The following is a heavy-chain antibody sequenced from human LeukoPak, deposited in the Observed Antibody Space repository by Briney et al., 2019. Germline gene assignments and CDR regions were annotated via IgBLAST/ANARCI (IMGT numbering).Heavy chain of an antibody. J-gene: IGHJ4*02. CDR3: ARADSGSYYVFDY. D-gene: IGHD1-26*01. CDR2: IKEDGTEK. Sequence: GRSLRLSCAASGFTFSRYWMSWVRQAPGKGLEWVANIKEDGTEKFYVDSVKGRFTISRDNAKNSLYLQMNSLRDEDTAVYYCARADSGSYYVFDYWGQGTLVTVSS. V-gene: IGHV3-7*02. CDR1: GFTFSRYW.